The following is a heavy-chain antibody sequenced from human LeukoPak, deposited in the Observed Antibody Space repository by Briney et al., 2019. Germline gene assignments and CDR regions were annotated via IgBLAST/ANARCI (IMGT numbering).Heavy chain of an antibody. V-gene: IGHV4-39*07. CDR1: GGSISSSSYY. Sequence: SETLSLTCTVSGGSISSSSYYWGWIRQPPGKGLEWIGTFSSGGSAYYNPSLTSRVSISKDTSDNQLSLRLYSVTAADTAVYYCARKQTGTMYDVWGQGTQVTVSS. CDR3: ARKQTGTMYDV. CDR2: FSSGGSA. J-gene: IGHJ4*02. D-gene: IGHD1-7*01.